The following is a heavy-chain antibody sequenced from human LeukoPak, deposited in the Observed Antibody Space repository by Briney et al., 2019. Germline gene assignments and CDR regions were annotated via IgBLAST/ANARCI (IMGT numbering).Heavy chain of an antibody. Sequence: ASVKVSCKASGYTFTSYGISWVRQAPGQGREWMGWISAYNGNTNYAQKLQGRVTMTTDTSTSTAYMELRSLRSDDTAVYYCARAHLGYCSGGSCYGGYWGQGTLVTVSS. CDR2: ISAYNGNT. J-gene: IGHJ4*02. V-gene: IGHV1-18*01. CDR3: ARAHLGYCSGGSCYGGY. CDR1: GYTFTSYG. D-gene: IGHD2-15*01.